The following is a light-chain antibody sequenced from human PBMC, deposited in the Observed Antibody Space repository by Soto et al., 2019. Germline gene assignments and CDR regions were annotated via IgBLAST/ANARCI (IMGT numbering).Light chain of an antibody. Sequence: QSALTQPASVSGSPGQSITISCTGTSSNVGTYKFVSWYQQHPGKAPKLIIYEASNRPSGVSNRFSGSISGTTASLTISGLQAEDEADYYCCSYAGGTTSVFGGGTKLTVL. CDR2: EAS. J-gene: IGLJ2*01. CDR1: SSNVGTYKF. V-gene: IGLV2-23*01. CDR3: CSYAGGTTSV.